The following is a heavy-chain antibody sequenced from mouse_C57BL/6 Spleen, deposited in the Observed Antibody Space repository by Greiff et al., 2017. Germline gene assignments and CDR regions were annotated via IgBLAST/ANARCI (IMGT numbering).Heavy chain of an antibody. CDR3: ARRFITTVVYFDY. Sequence: EVQLQQSGPELVKPGASVKISCKASGYTFTDYYMNWVKQSHGKSLEWIGDINPNNGGTSYNQKFKGKATLTVDKSSSTAYMELRSLTSEDSAVYYCARRFITTVVYFDYWGQGTTLTVSS. CDR1: GYTFTDYY. J-gene: IGHJ2*01. D-gene: IGHD1-1*01. V-gene: IGHV1-26*01. CDR2: INPNNGGT.